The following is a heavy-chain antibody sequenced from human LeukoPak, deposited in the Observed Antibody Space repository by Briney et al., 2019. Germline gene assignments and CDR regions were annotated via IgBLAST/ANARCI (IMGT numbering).Heavy chain of an antibody. CDR2: ISGSGGST. Sequence: GGSLRLSRAASGFTFSSYAMSWVRQAPGKGLEWVSAISGSGGSTYYADSVKGRFTISRDNSKNTLYLQMNSLRAEDTAVYYCAKALKYSYGCDYWGQGTLVTVSS. CDR1: GFTFSSYA. J-gene: IGHJ4*02. D-gene: IGHD5-18*01. CDR3: AKALKYSYGCDY. V-gene: IGHV3-23*01.